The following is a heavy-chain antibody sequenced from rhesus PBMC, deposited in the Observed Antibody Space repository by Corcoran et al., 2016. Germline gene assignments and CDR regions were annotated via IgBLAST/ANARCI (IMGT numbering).Heavy chain of an antibody. V-gene: IGHV4-160*01. CDR2: IYGSSGST. CDR3: AREDCTGSGCYAIYGLDS. CDR1: GGSISSNY. Sequence: QVQLQESGPGLVKPSETLSLTCAVSGGSISSNYWSWIRQPPGKGLEWIGYIYGSSGSTSYNPSLKSRVTISTGTAKNQFTLKLSSVTAADTAVYYCAREDCTGSGCYAIYGLDSWGQGVVVTVSS. J-gene: IGHJ6*01. D-gene: IGHD2-21*01.